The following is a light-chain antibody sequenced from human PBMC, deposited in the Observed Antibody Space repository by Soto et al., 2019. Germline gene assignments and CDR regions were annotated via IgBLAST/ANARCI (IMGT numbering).Light chain of an antibody. CDR2: GAS. CDR1: QSVSSN. J-gene: IGKJ1*01. CDR3: QQYNNWPVT. Sequence: EIVVTQSPGTRSVPPVEGATLSCRASQSVSSNLAWYQQKPGQAPRLLIYGASTRATGIPARFSGSGSGTEFTLTISSLQSEDFAVYYCQQYNNWPVTFGQGTKVDIK. V-gene: IGKV3-15*01.